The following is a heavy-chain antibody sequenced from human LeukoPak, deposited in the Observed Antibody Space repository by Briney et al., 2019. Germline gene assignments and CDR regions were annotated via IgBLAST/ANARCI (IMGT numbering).Heavy chain of an antibody. CDR2: ISAYNGNT. D-gene: IGHD3-10*01. V-gene: IGHV1-18*04. Sequence: ASVKVSCKASGYAFTGYYMHWVRQAPGQGLEWMGWISAYNGNTNYAQKLQGRVTMTTDTSTSTAYMELRSLRSDDTAVYYCARLNSLWFGELDFDYWGQGTLVTVSS. CDR1: GYAFTGYY. J-gene: IGHJ4*02. CDR3: ARLNSLWFGELDFDY.